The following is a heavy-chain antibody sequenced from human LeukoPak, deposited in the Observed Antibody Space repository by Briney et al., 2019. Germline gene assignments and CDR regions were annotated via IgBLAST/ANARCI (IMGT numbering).Heavy chain of an antibody. V-gene: IGHV3-74*01. J-gene: IGHJ4*02. CDR2: INSGGSGT. Sequence: GGSLRLSCATSGFAFSSNWMHWVRQTPGKGLVWVSRINSGGSGTSYAASVEGRFTISRDNAKNTLYLQMNSLRVEDTAVYYCATSLGPLTEYWGQGTLVTVSS. CDR3: ATSLGPLTEY. CDR1: GFAFSSNW. D-gene: IGHD7-27*01.